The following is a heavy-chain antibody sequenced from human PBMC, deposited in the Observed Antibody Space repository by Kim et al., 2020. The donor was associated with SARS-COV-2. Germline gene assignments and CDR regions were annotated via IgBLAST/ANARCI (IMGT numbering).Heavy chain of an antibody. CDR2: IHYLGST. D-gene: IGHD2-15*01. V-gene: IGHV4-39*01. CDR3: ARHTSAYSTLDY. J-gene: IGHJ4*02. Sequence: SETLSLTCTLSSGSISSGTYYWVWIRQPPGKGLEFIGKIHYLGSTDYNPSLKSRVTISIDTSKTSFSLKLTSVTAADTAVYFCARHTSAYSTLDYWSQGALVTVSS. CDR1: SGSISSGTYY.